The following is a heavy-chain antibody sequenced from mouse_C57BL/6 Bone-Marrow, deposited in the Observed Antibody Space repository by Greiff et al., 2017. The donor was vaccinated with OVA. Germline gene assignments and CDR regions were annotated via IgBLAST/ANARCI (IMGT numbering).Heavy chain of an antibody. D-gene: IGHD1-1*01. CDR1: GYTFTDYY. J-gene: IGHJ1*03. Sequence: EVQLQQSGPELVKPGASVKISCKASGYTFTDYYMNWVKQSHGKSLEWIGDINPNNGGTSYNQKFKGKATLTVDKSSSTAYMELRSLTSEDSAVYYFARRYYGSSYYWYFDVWGTGTTVTVSS. V-gene: IGHV1-26*01. CDR2: INPNNGGT. CDR3: ARRYYGSSYYWYFDV.